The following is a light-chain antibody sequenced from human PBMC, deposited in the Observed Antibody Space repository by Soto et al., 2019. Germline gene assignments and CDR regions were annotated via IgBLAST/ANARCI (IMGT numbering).Light chain of an antibody. V-gene: IGLV2-14*01. CDR1: SSDVGGYNY. CDR2: EVS. Sequence: QSVLTQPASVSGSPGQSITISCTGTSSDVGGYNYVSWYQQHPGKAPKLMIYEVSNRPSGVSNRCSGSKSGNTASLTISGLQAADEADYYCSSYTSSSTYVFGAGTKVTVL. J-gene: IGLJ1*01. CDR3: SSYTSSSTYV.